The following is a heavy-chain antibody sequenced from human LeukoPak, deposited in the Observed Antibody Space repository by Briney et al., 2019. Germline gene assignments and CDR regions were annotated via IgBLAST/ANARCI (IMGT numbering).Heavy chain of an antibody. Sequence: GGSLRLSCAASGFTFSDHYMSWIRQAPGKGLEWVSYISSSGSTIYYADSVKGRFTISRDNAKNSLYLQMNSLRAEDTAVYYCARDPVRYCSSTSCSTPPGGWFDPWGQGTLVTVSS. CDR1: GFTFSDHY. J-gene: IGHJ5*02. CDR3: ARDPVRYCSSTSCSTPPGGWFDP. V-gene: IGHV3-11*01. D-gene: IGHD2-2*01. CDR2: ISSSGSTI.